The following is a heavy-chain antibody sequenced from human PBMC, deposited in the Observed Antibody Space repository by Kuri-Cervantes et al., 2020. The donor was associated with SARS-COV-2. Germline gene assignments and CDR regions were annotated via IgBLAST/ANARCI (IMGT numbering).Heavy chain of an antibody. Sequence: GESLKICCAAAGIIFSSYGMHWGRQAPGKGLEWVAFVRSDGSNKHYTDSVKGRFTISRDNSKNTLYLQMNSLRAEDTAVYYCAKERDSLRTSGIAAAGTGFDYWGQGTLVTVSS. CDR3: AKERDSLRTSGIAAAGTGFDY. CDR2: VRSDGSNK. CDR1: GIIFSSYG. V-gene: IGHV3-30*02. D-gene: IGHD6-13*01. J-gene: IGHJ4*02.